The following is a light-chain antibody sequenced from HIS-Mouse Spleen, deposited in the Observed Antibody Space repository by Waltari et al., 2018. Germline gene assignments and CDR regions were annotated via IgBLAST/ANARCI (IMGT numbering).Light chain of an antibody. J-gene: IGLJ1*01. V-gene: IGLV1-44*01. Sequence: QSVLTQPPSASGTPGQRVTIPCSGSSSNIGSNTVNCNQQLPGTAPKLLIYSNNQRPSGVPDRFSGSKSGTSASLAISGLQSEDEADYYCAAWDDSLNGYVFGTGTKVTVL. CDR2: SNN. CDR3: AAWDDSLNGYV. CDR1: SSNIGSNT.